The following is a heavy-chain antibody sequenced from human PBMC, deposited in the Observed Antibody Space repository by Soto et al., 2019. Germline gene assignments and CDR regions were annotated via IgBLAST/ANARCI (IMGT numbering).Heavy chain of an antibody. CDR3: ARVRAIVAVFHTLQPSYAFDI. CDR2: IYHSGST. V-gene: IGHV4-30-2*01. CDR1: GGSISSGGYS. J-gene: IGHJ3*02. Sequence: SETLSLTCAVSGGSISSGGYSWSWIRQPPGKGLEWIGYIYHSGSTYYNPSLKSRVTISVDRSKNQFSLKLSSVTAADTAVYYCARVRAIVAVFHTLQPSYAFDIWGQGTMVTVSS. D-gene: IGHD3-22*01.